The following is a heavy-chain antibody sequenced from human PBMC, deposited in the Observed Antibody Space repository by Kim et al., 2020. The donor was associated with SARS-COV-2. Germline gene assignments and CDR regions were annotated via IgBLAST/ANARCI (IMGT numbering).Heavy chain of an antibody. Sequence: GGSLRLSCTASGFTFGDYAMSWVRQAPGKGLEWVGFIRSKANGGTTEYAASVKGRFTISRDNSKSNAYLQMNSLKTEDTAVYYCTRDTGYYDFWSGYSPYSYYVMDVWGQGTTVTVSS. CDR1: GFTFGDYA. CDR2: IRSKANGGTT. D-gene: IGHD3-3*01. V-gene: IGHV3-49*04. CDR3: TRDTGYYDFWSGYSPYSYYVMDV. J-gene: IGHJ6*02.